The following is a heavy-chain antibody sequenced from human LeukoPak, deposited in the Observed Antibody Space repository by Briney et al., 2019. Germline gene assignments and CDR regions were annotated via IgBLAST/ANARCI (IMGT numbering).Heavy chain of an antibody. V-gene: IGHV4-61*08. CDR3: ARDVRGSLGSSSRYYYYMDV. D-gene: IGHD6-6*01. CDR1: GASISGSGYY. Sequence: NPSETLSLTCAVSGASISGSGYYLGWIRQPPGKGLEWIGYIYYSGSTNYHPSLKSRVTISVDTSKNQFSLKLSSVTAADTAVYYCARDVRGSLGSSSRYYYYMDVWGKGTTVTVSS. J-gene: IGHJ6*03. CDR2: IYYSGST.